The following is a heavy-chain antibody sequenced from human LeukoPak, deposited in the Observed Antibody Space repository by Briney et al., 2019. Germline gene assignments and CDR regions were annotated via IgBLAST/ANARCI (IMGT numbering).Heavy chain of an antibody. Sequence: SETLSLTCAVYGGSFSGYYWSWIRQPPGKGLEWIGEINHSGSTNYNPSLESRVTISVDTSKNQFSLKLSSVTAADTAVYYCARDGGPNDAFDIWGQGTMVTVSS. CDR2: INHSGST. CDR1: GGSFSGYY. V-gene: IGHV4-34*01. D-gene: IGHD4-23*01. J-gene: IGHJ3*02. CDR3: ARDGGPNDAFDI.